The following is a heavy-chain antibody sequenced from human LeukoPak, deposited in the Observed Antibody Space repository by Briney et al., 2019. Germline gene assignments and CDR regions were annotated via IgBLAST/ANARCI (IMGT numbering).Heavy chain of an antibody. J-gene: IGHJ6*03. V-gene: IGHV4-59*01. CDR2: IYYSGST. D-gene: IGHD2-2*01. CDR1: GGSISSYY. Sequence: PSETLSLTCTVSGGSISSYYWSWIRQPPGKGPEWIGYIYYSGSTNYNPSLKSRVTISVDTSKNQFSLKLSSVTAADTAVYYCARSPPMVVVVPAAMDVWGKGTTVTVSS. CDR3: ARSPPMVVVVPAAMDV.